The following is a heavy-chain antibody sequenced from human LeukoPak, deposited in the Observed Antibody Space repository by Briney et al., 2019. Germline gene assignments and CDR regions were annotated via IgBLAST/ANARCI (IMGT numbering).Heavy chain of an antibody. D-gene: IGHD1-26*01. CDR3: ARESHVSREDS. V-gene: IGHV1-2*06. CDR2: INPNSGGT. CDR1: GYTFTGYY. Sequence: GASVKVSCKASGYTFTGYYMHWVRQAPGQGLEWMGRINPNSGGTNYAQKFQARVTMTTDTSTSTAYMELRSLRSDDTAVYYCARESHVSREDSWGQGTLVTVSS. J-gene: IGHJ4*02.